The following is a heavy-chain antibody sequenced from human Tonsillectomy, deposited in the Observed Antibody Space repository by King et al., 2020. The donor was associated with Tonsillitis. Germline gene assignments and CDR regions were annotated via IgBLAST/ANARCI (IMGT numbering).Heavy chain of an antibody. V-gene: IGHV4-59*01. D-gene: IGHD1-26*01. CDR1: GGSISTYF. CDR3: AGGGTYFDS. J-gene: IGHJ4*02. Sequence: VQLQESGPGLVKPSETLSLTCTVSGGSISTYFWSWIRQPPGRGLEWIGYIFYSGDTNYNPSLESRVTISVDTSKNQFSLKLSSVTAADTAVYYVAGGGTYFDSWGQGTLVTVSS. CDR2: IFYSGDT.